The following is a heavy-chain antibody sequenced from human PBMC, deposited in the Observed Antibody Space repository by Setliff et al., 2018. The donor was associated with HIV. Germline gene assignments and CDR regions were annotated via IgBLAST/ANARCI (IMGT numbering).Heavy chain of an antibody. D-gene: IGHD3-22*01. J-gene: IGHJ4*02. CDR3: ARSRLHYYDSSGYYPSYFDY. CDR1: GGSISSGGFY. V-gene: IGHV4-31*03. Sequence: PSETLSLTCTVTGGSISSGGFYWTWIRQHPGEGLEWIGYIYNTGSTYHNPSLKSRVTTSVDTPKNQFSLKLNSVTAADTAVYYCARSRLHYYDSSGYYPSYFDYWGQGTLVTVSS. CDR2: IYNTGST.